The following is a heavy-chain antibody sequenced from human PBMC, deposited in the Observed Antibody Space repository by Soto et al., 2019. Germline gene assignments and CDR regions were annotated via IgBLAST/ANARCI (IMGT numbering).Heavy chain of an antibody. CDR3: THSSRYSAFDF. V-gene: IGHV2-5*02. CDR1: GFSLSSSGVS. Sequence: QITLKESGPMLVKPTQTLTLTCTFSGFSLSSSGVSVGWIRQPPGKALEWLAHIYWDDDKRYSPSLKNRLIITKDTSKNQVILTMTDMDPVDTATFYGTHSSRYSAFDFCGQGTMVAVSS. CDR2: IYWDDDK. D-gene: IGHD2-15*01. J-gene: IGHJ3*01.